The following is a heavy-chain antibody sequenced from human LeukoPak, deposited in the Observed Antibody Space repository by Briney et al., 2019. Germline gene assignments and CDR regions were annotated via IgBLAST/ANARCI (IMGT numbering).Heavy chain of an antibody. CDR3: ARVAVAGRGYYFDY. CDR2: ISSSSSST. V-gene: IGHV3-21*01. J-gene: IGHJ4*02. D-gene: IGHD6-19*01. Sequence: PGGSLRLSCAASGFTFSSYSMNWVRQAPGKGLEWVSSISSSSSSTYYADSVKGRFTISRDNAKNSLYLQMNSLRAEDTAVYYCARVAVAGRGYYFDYWGQGTLVTVSS. CDR1: GFTFSSYS.